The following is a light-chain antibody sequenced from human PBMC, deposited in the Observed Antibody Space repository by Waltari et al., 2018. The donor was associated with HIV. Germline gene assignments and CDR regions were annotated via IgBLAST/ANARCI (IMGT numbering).Light chain of an antibody. CDR2: KDT. Sequence: SYELTQAPSVSVSPGQTARITCSGDALPKQYGYWYQRKTGQAPVLVIYKDTERPSGIPERFSGSSSGTTVTLTISGVQAEDEADYYCQSVDSSGTYVVFGGGTKLTVL. CDR1: ALPKQY. CDR3: QSVDSSGTYVV. V-gene: IGLV3-25*03. J-gene: IGLJ2*01.